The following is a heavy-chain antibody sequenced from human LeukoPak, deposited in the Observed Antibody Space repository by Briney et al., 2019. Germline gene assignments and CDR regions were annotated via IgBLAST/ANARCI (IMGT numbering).Heavy chain of an antibody. J-gene: IGHJ3*02. V-gene: IGHV1-46*01. CDR1: GYTFTSYY. D-gene: IGHD5-18*01. CDR2: INPSGGST. Sequence: ASVKVSCKASGYTFTSYYMHWVRQAPGQGLEWMGIINPSGGSTSYAQKFQGRVTMTRDTSTSTVYMELSSLRSEDTAVYYCARDRGYSYGHASDAFDIWGQGTMVTVSS. CDR3: ARDRGYSYGHASDAFDI.